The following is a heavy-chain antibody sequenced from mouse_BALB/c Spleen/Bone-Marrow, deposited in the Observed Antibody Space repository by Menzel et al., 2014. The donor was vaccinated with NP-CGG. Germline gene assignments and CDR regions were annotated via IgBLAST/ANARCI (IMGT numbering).Heavy chain of an antibody. Sequence: VQLQQSGPGLVAPSQSLSITCTVSGFSLTSYGVHWVRQPPGKGLEWLGVIWAGGSTNYNSALMSRLSISKDNSKSQGFLKMNSLQTDDTAMYYCARDGVYGSHYYAMDYWGQGTSVTVSS. V-gene: IGHV2-9*02. J-gene: IGHJ4*01. CDR1: GFSLTSYG. CDR3: ARDGVYGSHYYAMDY. CDR2: IWAGGST. D-gene: IGHD1-1*02.